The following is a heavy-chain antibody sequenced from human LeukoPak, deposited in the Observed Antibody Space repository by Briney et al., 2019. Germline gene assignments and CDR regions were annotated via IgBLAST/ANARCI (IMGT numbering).Heavy chain of an antibody. CDR2: IKQDGSEE. J-gene: IGHJ6*03. D-gene: IGHD2-2*02. CDR1: GFTFSSYW. Sequence: GGSLRLSCAASGFTFSSYWMSWVRQAPGKGLKWVANIKQDGSEEYYVDSVKGRFTISRDNAKNSLYLQMNSLRAEDTAVYYCARNTAAIVLRYFYFYMDVWGKGTTVTVSS. CDR3: ARNTAAIVLRYFYFYMDV. V-gene: IGHV3-7*01.